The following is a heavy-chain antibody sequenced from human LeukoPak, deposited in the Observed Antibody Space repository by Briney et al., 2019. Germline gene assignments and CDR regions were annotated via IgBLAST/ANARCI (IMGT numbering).Heavy chain of an antibody. CDR3: ARGSYGELGY. Sequence: SETLSLTCTVSGGSVRSYYWSWIRQPRGKGLEWIGYIYYSGSTNYNPSLKSRVTISVDTSKNQFSLKLSSVTAADTAVYYCARGSYGELGYWGQGTLVTVSS. CDR1: GGSVRSYY. V-gene: IGHV4-59*02. J-gene: IGHJ4*02. CDR2: IYYSGST. D-gene: IGHD4-17*01.